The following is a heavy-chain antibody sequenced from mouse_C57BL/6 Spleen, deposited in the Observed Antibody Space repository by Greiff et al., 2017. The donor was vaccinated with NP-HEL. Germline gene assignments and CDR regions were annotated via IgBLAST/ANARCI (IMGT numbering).Heavy chain of an antibody. D-gene: IGHD2-5*01. Sequence: QVQLQQPGAELVMPGASVKLSCKASGYTFTSYWMHWVKQRPGQGLEWIGEIDPSDSYTNYNQKFKGKSTLTVDNSSSTAYMQLSSLTSEDSAVYYCARRGPYYSNSYYFDYWGQGTTLTVSS. CDR3: ARRGPYYSNSYYFDY. CDR2: IDPSDSYT. CDR1: GYTFTSYW. J-gene: IGHJ2*01. V-gene: IGHV1-69*01.